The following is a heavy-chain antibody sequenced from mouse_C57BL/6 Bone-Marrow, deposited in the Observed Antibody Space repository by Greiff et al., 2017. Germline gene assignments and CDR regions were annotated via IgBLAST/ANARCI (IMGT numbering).Heavy chain of an antibody. V-gene: IGHV14-4*01. CDR1: GFNIKDDY. J-gene: IGHJ2*01. CDR2: IDPEDGYT. Sequence: VQLQQSGAELVRPGASVKLSCTASGFNIKDDYMHWVKQRPEQGLEWIGWIDPEDGYTEYASKFKGKATLSADTSSNTAYMQLRSLTSEDTAVYFCTTCGLYFDYWGQGTTLTVSS. CDR3: TTCGLYFDY.